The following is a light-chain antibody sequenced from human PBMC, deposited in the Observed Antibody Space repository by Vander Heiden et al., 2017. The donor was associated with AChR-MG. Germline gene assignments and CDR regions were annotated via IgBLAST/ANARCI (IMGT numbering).Light chain of an antibody. J-gene: IGKJ3*01. CDR2: GAS. CDR1: KSVSSN. CDR3: QQYNNWPPVT. V-gene: IGKV3-15*01. Sequence: EIVLTQSPATLSVSLGERATLSCRPSKSVSSNLAWYQQKPGQAPRLLIYGASTRATGIPARFSGSGSGTEFTLTISSLQSEDFAVYYCQQYNNWPPVTFGPGTKVDIK.